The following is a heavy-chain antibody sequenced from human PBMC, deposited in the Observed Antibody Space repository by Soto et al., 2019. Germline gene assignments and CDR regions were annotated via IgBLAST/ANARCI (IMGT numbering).Heavy chain of an antibody. Sequence: GWSVRLCGAACEFSVRSYEMNWVRQGPGEGVEWISYISSSGTTIYYADSVKGRFTISRDNSNNALFLQMNSLRADDTALYYCARASIAGRRSGNDFEYWGQGTLVTVSS. J-gene: IGHJ4*01. CDR2: ISSSGTTI. CDR1: EFSVRSYE. D-gene: IGHD6-6*01. V-gene: IGHV3-48*03. CDR3: ARASIAGRRSGNDFEY.